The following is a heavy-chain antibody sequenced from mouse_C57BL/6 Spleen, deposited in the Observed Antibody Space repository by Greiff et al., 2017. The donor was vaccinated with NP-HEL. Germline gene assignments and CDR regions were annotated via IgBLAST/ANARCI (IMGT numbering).Heavy chain of an antibody. CDR2: ISDGGSYT. Sequence: EVKLMESGGGLVKPGGSLKLSCAASGFTFSSYAMSWVRQTPEKRLEWVATISDGGSYTYYPDNVKGRFTISRDNAKNNLYLQMSHLKSEDTAMYYCARDEDYSNHYFDYWGQGTTLTVSS. V-gene: IGHV5-4*01. J-gene: IGHJ2*01. D-gene: IGHD2-5*01. CDR1: GFTFSSYA. CDR3: ARDEDYSNHYFDY.